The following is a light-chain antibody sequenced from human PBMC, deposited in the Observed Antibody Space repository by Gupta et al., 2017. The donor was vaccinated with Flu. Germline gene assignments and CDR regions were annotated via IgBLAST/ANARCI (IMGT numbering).Light chain of an antibody. CDR2: WAS. V-gene: IGKV4-1*01. Sequence: VMTQAPDSLAVSLGERATINCKSSQSVLYSSNNKNYLAWYQQKPGQPPKLLIYWASTRESGVPDRFSGSGSGTDFTLSISGLQAEDVAVYYCQQYYATPWTFGQWTKVEIK. CDR1: QSVLYSSNNKNY. CDR3: QQYYATPWT. J-gene: IGKJ1*01.